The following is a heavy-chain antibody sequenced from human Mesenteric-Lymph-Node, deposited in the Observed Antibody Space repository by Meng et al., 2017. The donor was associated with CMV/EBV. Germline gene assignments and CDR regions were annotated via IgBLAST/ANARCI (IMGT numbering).Heavy chain of an antibody. CDR1: GYTFTSYG. CDR3: ARAADERDWFDP. V-gene: IGHV1-18*01. CDR2: ISAYNGNR. Sequence: ASVKVSCKASGYTFTSYGISWVRQAPGQGLEWMGWISAYNGNRKYAQKLQGRVTMTTDTSTSTGYMELRSLRSDDTAVYYCARAADERDWFDPWGQGTLVTVSS. D-gene: IGHD6-13*01. J-gene: IGHJ5*02.